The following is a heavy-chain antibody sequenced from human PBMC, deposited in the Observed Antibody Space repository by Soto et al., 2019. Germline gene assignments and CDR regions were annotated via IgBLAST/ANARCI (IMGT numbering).Heavy chain of an antibody. V-gene: IGHV1-69*06. Sequence: QVQLVQSGAEVKKPGSSVKVSCKASGGTFSSYAISWVRQAPGQGLEWMGGIIPIFGTANYAQKFQGRVTITAEKSTSPAYMELSSLRSEDTAVYYCARGVREMAKILRPQGKLKPEYFQHWGQGTLVTVSS. CDR1: GGTFSSYA. CDR3: ARGVREMAKILRPQGKLKPEYFQH. J-gene: IGHJ1*01. CDR2: IIPIFGTA. D-gene: IGHD3-10*01.